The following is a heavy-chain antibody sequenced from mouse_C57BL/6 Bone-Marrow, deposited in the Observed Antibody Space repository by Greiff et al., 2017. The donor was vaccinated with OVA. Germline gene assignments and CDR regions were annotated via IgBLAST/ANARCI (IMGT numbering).Heavy chain of an antibody. J-gene: IGHJ2*01. CDR1: GYTFTSYG. V-gene: IGHV1-81*01. CDR2: IYPRSGNT. Sequence: QVQLQQSGAELARPGASVKLSCKASGYTFTSYGISWVKQRPGQGLEWIGEIYPRSGNTYYNEKFKGKATLTADKSSSTAYMELRSLTSEDSAVYFCARKPYYGSSYRYFDYWGQGTTLTVSS. D-gene: IGHD1-1*01. CDR3: ARKPYYGSSYRYFDY.